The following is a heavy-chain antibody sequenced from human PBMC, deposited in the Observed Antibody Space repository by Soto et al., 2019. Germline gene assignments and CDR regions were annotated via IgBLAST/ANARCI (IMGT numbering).Heavy chain of an antibody. CDR1: GFTFRSFG. Sequence: QVQLVESVGGVIQPGTSLSLSCGSPGFTFRSFGMYWVRQPPGKGLEWVAVVSYDGNHKYYADSVKGRFTVSRDNAKNMLYLQMNSLRGEDTAVYYCAKDVGQQLVINYVMDVWGQGTTVTVSS. D-gene: IGHD6-13*01. CDR3: AKDVGQQLVINYVMDV. V-gene: IGHV3-30*18. J-gene: IGHJ6*02. CDR2: VSYDGNHK.